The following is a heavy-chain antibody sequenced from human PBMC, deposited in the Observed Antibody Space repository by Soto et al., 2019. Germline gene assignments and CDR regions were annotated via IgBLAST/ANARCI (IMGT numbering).Heavy chain of an antibody. CDR2: IYYSGST. CDR1: GDSINNRSYY. V-gene: IGHV4-39*01. Sequence: KPSETLSLTCTVTGDSINNRSYYWGWIRQPPGKGLEWTGSIYYSGSTYNNPSLKSRVSMSVDTSKNQFSLKLRSVTAADTALYYCARQRTSVVTQAYFDSWGQGSLVTVSS. J-gene: IGHJ4*02. D-gene: IGHD2-21*02. CDR3: ARQRTSVVTQAYFDS.